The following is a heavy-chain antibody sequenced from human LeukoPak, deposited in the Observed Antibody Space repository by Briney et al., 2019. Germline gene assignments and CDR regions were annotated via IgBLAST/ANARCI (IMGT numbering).Heavy chain of an antibody. D-gene: IGHD6-6*01. J-gene: IGHJ4*02. CDR2: INPSAGST. CDR1: GYTFTSYY. V-gene: IGHV1-46*01. CDR3: ARDSSSSAVVY. Sequence: ASVKVSCKASGYTFTSYYMHWVRQAPGQGLEWMGIINPSAGSTSSAQRFQDRLTVTRDTSTSTVHMELSSLRSEDTAVYYCARDSSSSAVVYWGQGTLVTVSS.